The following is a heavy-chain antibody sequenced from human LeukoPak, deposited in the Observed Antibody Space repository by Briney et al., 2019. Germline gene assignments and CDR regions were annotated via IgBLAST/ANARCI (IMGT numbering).Heavy chain of an antibody. V-gene: IGHV3-23*01. CDR3: ANSRQWLATGNFDY. J-gene: IGHJ4*02. CDR1: GFTFSSYA. D-gene: IGHD6-19*01. CDR2: ISGSGGST. Sequence: PGGSPRLSCAASGFTFSSYAMSWVRQAPGKGLEWGSAISGSGGSTYYADSVKRRFTISRDNSKNTLYLQMNSLRAEDTAVYYCANSRQWLATGNFDYWGQGTLVTVSS.